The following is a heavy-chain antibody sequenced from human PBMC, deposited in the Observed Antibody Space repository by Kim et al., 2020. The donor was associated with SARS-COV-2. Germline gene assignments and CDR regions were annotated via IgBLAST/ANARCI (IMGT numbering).Heavy chain of an antibody. J-gene: IGHJ5*02. CDR1: GGSISSSSYY. CDR2: IYYSGST. CDR3: ARLPEMVFDP. V-gene: IGHV4-39*01. D-gene: IGHD2-8*01. Sequence: SETLSLTCTVSGGSISSSSYYWGWIRQPPGKGLEWIGSIYYSGSTYYNPSLKSRVTISVDTSKNQFSLKLSSVTAADTAVYYCARLPEMVFDPWGQGTLVTVSS.